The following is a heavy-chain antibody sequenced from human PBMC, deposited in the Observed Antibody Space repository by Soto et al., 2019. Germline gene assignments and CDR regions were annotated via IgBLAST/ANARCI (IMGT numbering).Heavy chain of an antibody. V-gene: IGHV4-34*01. D-gene: IGHD3-3*01. CDR1: GGSFRGYY. J-gene: IGHJ4*02. Sequence: SETLSLTCAVYGGSFRGYYWSWFRQPPGKGLEWIGEINHSGSTNYNPSLKSRVTISVDTSKNQFSLKLSSVTAADTAVYYCARGAFGGFWSGNGVDYWGQGTLVTVSS. CDR3: ARGAFGGFWSGNGVDY. CDR2: INHSGST.